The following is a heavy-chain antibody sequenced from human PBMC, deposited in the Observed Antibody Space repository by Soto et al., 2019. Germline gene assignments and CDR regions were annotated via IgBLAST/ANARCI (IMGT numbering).Heavy chain of an antibody. CDR1: GGSISSDSYY. V-gene: IGHV4-39*01. CDR3: ARYDYDNNIYSIDY. Sequence: SETLSLTCTVSGGSISSDSYYWGCIRQPPGKGLEWIGSISYSGNSHYNPSLKSRVTISVDTSKNQFSLKLTSVTAADTAVYYCARYDYDNNIYSIDYWGQGALVTVSS. D-gene: IGHD3-22*01. CDR2: ISYSGNS. J-gene: IGHJ4*02.